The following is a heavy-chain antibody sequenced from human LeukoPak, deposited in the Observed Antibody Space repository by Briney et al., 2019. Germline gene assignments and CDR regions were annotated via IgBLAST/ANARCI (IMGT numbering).Heavy chain of an antibody. V-gene: IGHV4-59*12. CDR1: GGSISSYY. Sequence: PSETLSLTCTVSGGSISSYYWSWIRQPPGKGLEWLGYIYHSGSTYYNPSLKSRVTISVDRSKNQFSLKLSSVTAADTAVYYCARTYYDILTGYWAYYFDYWGQGTLVTVCS. D-gene: IGHD3-9*01. J-gene: IGHJ4*02. CDR2: IYHSGST. CDR3: ARTYYDILTGYWAYYFDY.